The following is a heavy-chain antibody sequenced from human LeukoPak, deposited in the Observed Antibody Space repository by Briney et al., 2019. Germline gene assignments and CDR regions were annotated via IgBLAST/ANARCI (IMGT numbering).Heavy chain of an antibody. CDR1: GGSISSYY. J-gene: IGHJ4*02. CDR2: IYYSWST. CDR3: AGTTLYCSSTSCYIGNFDY. Sequence: SETLSLTCTVSGGSISSYYWSWIRQPPGKGLEGVGYIYYSWSTNYNPSLKSRVTISVDTSKNQFSLKLSSVTAADTAVYYCAGTTLYCSSTSCYIGNFDYWGQGTLVTVSS. V-gene: IGHV4-59*01. D-gene: IGHD2-2*02.